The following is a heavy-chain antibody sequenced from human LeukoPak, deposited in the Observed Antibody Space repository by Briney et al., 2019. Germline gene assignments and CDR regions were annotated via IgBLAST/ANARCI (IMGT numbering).Heavy chain of an antibody. CDR3: AKEAGMITFGGAGLGFDY. D-gene: IGHD3-16*01. V-gene: IGHV3-30*18. CDR1: GFTFSSYG. J-gene: IGHJ4*02. Sequence: SGGSLRLSCAASGFTFSSYGMHWVRQAPGKGLEWVAVISYDGSNKYYADSVKGRFTISRANSKNTLYLQMNSLRAEDTAVYYCAKEAGMITFGGAGLGFDYWGQGTLVTVSS. CDR2: ISYDGSNK.